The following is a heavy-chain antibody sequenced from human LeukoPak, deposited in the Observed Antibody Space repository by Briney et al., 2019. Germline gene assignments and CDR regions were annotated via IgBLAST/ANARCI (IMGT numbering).Heavy chain of an antibody. Sequence: GGSLSLSCEVSGFTFDDFGMSWGRQAPGKGLEWVSGINWNVGSTGYADSVKGRFTISRDNAKNSLYLQMNSLRAEDTALYYCARDSVPMVRGVPTHGFDPWGQGTLVTVSS. CDR1: GFTFDDFG. CDR3: ARDSVPMVRGVPTHGFDP. V-gene: IGHV3-20*04. J-gene: IGHJ5*02. D-gene: IGHD3-10*01. CDR2: INWNVGST.